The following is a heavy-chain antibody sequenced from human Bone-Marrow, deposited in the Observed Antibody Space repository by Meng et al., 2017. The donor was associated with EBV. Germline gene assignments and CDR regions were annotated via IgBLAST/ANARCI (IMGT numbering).Heavy chain of an antibody. CDR3: ASSTPGGRPDY. Sequence: VLLVESGGGVVHPERSLRLSSAASGFTFTNYGMHWVRQAPGKGLEWVALIWYDGSNEFYADSVKGRFTISRDNSKNTLYLQMNNLRAEDTALYYCASSTPGGRPDYWGQGTLVTVSS. CDR2: IWYDGSNE. J-gene: IGHJ4*02. V-gene: IGHV3-33*01. D-gene: IGHD3-16*01. CDR1: GFTFTNYG.